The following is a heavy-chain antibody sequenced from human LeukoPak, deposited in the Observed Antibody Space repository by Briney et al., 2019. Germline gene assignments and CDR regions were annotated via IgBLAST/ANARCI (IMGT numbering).Heavy chain of an antibody. CDR3: ARGYSYGSDY. CDR1: GYTFTCYY. Sequence: GASVKVSCKASGYTFTCYYMHWVRQAPGQGLEWMGRINPNSGGTNFAQQFQGRVTMTRDTSISTAYMELSRLRSDDTAVYYCARGYSYGSDYWGQGTLVTVSS. J-gene: IGHJ4*02. CDR2: INPNSGGT. V-gene: IGHV1-2*06. D-gene: IGHD3-16*02.